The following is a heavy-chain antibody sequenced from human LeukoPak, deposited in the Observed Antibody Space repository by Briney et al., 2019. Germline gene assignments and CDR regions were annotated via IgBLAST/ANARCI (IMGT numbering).Heavy chain of an antibody. J-gene: IGHJ4*02. CDR2: MNPNSGNT. V-gene: IGHV1-8*02. D-gene: IGHD6-13*01. CDR3: ARGRMVAAAGCLGY. CDR1: GYTFTGYY. Sequence: ASVKVSCKASGYTFTGYYMHWVRQATGQGLEWMGWMNPNSGNTGYAQKFQGRVTMTRNTSISTAYMELSSLRSEDTAVYYCARGRMVAAAGCLGYWGQGTLVTVSS.